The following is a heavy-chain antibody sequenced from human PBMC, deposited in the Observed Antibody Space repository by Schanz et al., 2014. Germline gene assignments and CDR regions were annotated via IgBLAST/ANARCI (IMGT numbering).Heavy chain of an antibody. CDR2: IYYSGST. Sequence: QVQLQESGPGLVKPSETLSLTCTVSSASIRTYYWSWIRQPPGKGLEWIGYIYYSGSTTYNPSLKSRVTISVDTSKKQFSLNLSSVTAADTAVYYCARDRDAGGYDSWGQGTLVTVSS. CDR1: SASIRTYY. CDR3: ARDRDAGGYDS. D-gene: IGHD2-8*02. V-gene: IGHV4-59*01. J-gene: IGHJ5*01.